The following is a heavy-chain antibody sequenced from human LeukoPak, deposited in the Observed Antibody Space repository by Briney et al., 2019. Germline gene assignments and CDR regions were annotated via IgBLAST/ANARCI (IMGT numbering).Heavy chain of an antibody. J-gene: IGHJ3*02. CDR2: IYYSGST. D-gene: IGHD4-11*01. CDR1: GGSVSSGSYY. V-gene: IGHV4-61*01. CDR3: ARDSSYSNYVFAFDI. Sequence: SETLSLTCTVSGGSVSSGSYYWSWIWHPPGNGLEWIGYIYYSGSTNYNPSLKSRVTISVDTSKNQFSLKLSSVTAAVTAVYYCARDSSYSNYVFAFDIWGQGTMVTVSS.